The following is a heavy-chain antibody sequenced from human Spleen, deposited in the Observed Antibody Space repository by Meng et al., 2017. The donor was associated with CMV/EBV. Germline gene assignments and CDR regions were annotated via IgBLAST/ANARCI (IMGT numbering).Heavy chain of an antibody. CDR1: GFTFSSYE. D-gene: IGHD6-13*01. CDR3: AKRECWYGRCGERGGMDV. Sequence: GESLKISCAASGFTFSSYEMHWVRQAPGKGLEWVSYISSSGSTIYYADSVKGRFTISRDNSKNTLYLQMNSLRAEDTAVYYCAKRECWYGRCGERGGMDVWGQGTTVTVSS. V-gene: IGHV3-48*03. J-gene: IGHJ6*02. CDR2: ISSSGSTI.